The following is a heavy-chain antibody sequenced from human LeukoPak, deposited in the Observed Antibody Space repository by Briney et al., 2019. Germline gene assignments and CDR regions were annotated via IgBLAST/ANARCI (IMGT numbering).Heavy chain of an antibody. CDR1: AFTFSSYG. D-gene: IGHD1-26*01. CDR3: AKDDSGSYDRMDC. Sequence: GGSLRLSCAASAFTFSSYGMHWVRQAPGKGLEWVAFIRYDGSNKYYADSVKGRFTISRDNSKNTLYLQMNSLRAEDTAVYYCAKDDSGSYDRMDCWGQGTLVTVSS. V-gene: IGHV3-30*02. CDR2: IRYDGSNK. J-gene: IGHJ4*02.